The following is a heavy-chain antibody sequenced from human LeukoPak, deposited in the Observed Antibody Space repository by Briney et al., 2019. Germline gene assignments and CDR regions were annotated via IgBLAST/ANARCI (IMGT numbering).Heavy chain of an antibody. J-gene: IGHJ4*02. V-gene: IGHV1-3*03. D-gene: IGHD3-10*01. Sequence: ASVKVSCKASGYTFTSYAMHWVRQAPGQRLEWMGWINAGNGNTKYSQEFQGRVTITRDTSASTAYMELSSLRSEDMAVYYCARDHYYGSGFFDYWGQGTLVTVSS. CDR1: GYTFTSYA. CDR2: INAGNGNT. CDR3: ARDHYYGSGFFDY.